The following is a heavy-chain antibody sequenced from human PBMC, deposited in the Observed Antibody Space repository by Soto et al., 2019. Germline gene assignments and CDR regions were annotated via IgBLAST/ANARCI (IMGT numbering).Heavy chain of an antibody. CDR2: IIPIFGTA. CDR3: EGAPRSTVEEEGFDY. D-gene: IGHD4-17*01. V-gene: IGHV1-69*12. Sequence: QVQLVQSGAEVKKPGSSVKVSCKASGGTFSSYAISWVRQAPGQGLEWMGGIIPIFGTANYGQKFQGRVTITADVSTSSADMELSSLRSEVTAVYYCEGAPRSTVEEEGFDYRGQGTLVTVSS. J-gene: IGHJ4*02. CDR1: GGTFSSYA.